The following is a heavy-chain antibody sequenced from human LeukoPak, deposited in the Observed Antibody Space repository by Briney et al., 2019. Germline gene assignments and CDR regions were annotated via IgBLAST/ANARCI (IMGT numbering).Heavy chain of an antibody. D-gene: IGHD3-10*01. J-gene: IGHJ4*02. CDR3: ARDLAAGSDYFDY. CDR1: GFTFSSYA. CDR2: ISGSGGST. Sequence: PGGSLRLSCAASGFTFSSYAMSWVRQAPGKGLEWVSAISGSGGSTYYADSVKGRFTISRDNSKNTLYLQMNSLRAEDTAVYYCARDLAAGSDYFDYWGQGTLVTVSS. V-gene: IGHV3-23*01.